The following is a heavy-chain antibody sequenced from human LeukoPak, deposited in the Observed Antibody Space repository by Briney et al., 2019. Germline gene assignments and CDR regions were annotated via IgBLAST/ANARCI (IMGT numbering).Heavy chain of an antibody. Sequence: SETLSLTCAVYGGSFSGYYWSWIRQPPGKGLEWIGEINHSGSTNYNPSLKSRVTISVDTSKNQFSLKLSSVTAADTAVYYCAREHLSRGLLSFDYWGQGTLVTVSS. J-gene: IGHJ4*02. CDR1: GGSFSGYY. D-gene: IGHD5-18*01. CDR2: INHSGST. CDR3: AREHLSRGLLSFDY. V-gene: IGHV4-34*01.